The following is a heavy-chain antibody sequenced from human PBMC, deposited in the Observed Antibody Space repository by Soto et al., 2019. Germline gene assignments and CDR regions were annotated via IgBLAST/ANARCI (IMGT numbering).Heavy chain of an antibody. CDR1: GGSISGYY. CDR3: SRVGCSNSKCYTRGMDV. J-gene: IGHJ6*02. V-gene: IGHV4-4*07. Sequence: SETLSLTCTVSGGSISGYYWSWVRQPAGKGLEWVGRIYSDGTTNYSPSLKSRVTMSLDTSKDQFSLHLNPVTAADTAVYYCSRVGCSNSKCYTRGMDVWGQGTTVTV. D-gene: IGHD2-2*01. CDR2: IYSDGTT.